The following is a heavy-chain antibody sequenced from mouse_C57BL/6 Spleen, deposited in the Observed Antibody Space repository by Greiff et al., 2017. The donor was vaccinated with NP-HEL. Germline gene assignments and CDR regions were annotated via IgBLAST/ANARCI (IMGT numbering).Heavy chain of an antibody. V-gene: IGHV1-63*01. D-gene: IGHD1-1*01. CDR3: ARGPLTTVVGGYYAMDY. CDR1: GYTFTNYW. CDR2: IYPGGGYT. Sequence: QVQLQQSGAELVRPGTSVKMSCKASGYTFTNYWIGWAKQRPGHGLEWIGDIYPGGGYTNYNEKFKGKATLTADKSSSTAYMELRSLTSEDSAVYFCARGPLTTVVGGYYAMDYWGQGTSVTVSS. J-gene: IGHJ4*01.